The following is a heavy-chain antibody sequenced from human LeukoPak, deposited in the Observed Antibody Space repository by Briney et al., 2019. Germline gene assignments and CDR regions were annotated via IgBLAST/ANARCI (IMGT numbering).Heavy chain of an antibody. J-gene: IGHJ4*02. Sequence: PGGSLRLSCAASGFTFSSYWMSWVRQAPGKGLEWVANIKQDGSEQYYVDSMKGRFTISKDNAKNSLYLQMNSLRAEDTAVYYCARASLEEWLRLTFPFDYWGQGTLVTVSS. CDR3: ARASLEEWLRLTFPFDY. V-gene: IGHV3-7*03. CDR1: GFTFSSYW. D-gene: IGHD5-12*01. CDR2: IKQDGSEQ.